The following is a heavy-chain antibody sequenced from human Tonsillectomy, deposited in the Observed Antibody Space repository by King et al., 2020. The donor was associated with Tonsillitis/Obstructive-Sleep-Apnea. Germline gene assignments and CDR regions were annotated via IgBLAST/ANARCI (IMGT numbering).Heavy chain of an antibody. CDR3: ARRVPYYGMDV. CDR2: ISRSDNTI. Sequence: VQLVESGGGLVQPGGSLRLSCVTSGFTFSSYEMNWVRQAPGKGLEWVSYISRSDNTIHDADSVKGRFTISRDDAKSSLYLQMSSLRAEDTAVYYCARRVPYYGMDVWGQGTTVTVSS. J-gene: IGHJ6*02. V-gene: IGHV3-48*03. CDR1: GFTFSSYE.